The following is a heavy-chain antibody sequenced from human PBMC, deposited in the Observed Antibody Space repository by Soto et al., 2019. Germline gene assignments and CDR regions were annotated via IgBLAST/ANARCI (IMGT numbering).Heavy chain of an antibody. D-gene: IGHD3-22*01. CDR3: ARARVVVITYDAFDI. Sequence: QVQLVESGGGVVQPGRSLRLSCAASGFTFSSYGMHWVRQAPGKGLEWVAVISYDGSNKYYADSVKGRFTISRDNSKNTLYLQMNSLRAEDTAVYYCARARVVVITYDAFDIWGQGTMVTVSS. J-gene: IGHJ3*02. CDR2: ISYDGSNK. V-gene: IGHV3-30*03. CDR1: GFTFSSYG.